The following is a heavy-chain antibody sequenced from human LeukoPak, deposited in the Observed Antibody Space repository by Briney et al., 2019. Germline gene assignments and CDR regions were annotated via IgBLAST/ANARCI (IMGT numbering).Heavy chain of an antibody. CDR2: IWYDGSNK. J-gene: IGHJ4*02. V-gene: IGHV3-33*06. CDR3: AKVRIAASHFDY. D-gene: IGHD6-13*01. Sequence: GGSLRLSCAASGFTFSSYGMHWVRQAPGKGLEWVAVIWYDGSNKYYADSVKGRFTISRDNSKNTLYLQMNSLRAEDTAVYYCAKVRIAASHFDYWGQGTLVTVSS. CDR1: GFTFSSYG.